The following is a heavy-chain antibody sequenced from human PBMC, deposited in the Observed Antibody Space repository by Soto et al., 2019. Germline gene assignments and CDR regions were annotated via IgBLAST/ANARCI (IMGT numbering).Heavy chain of an antibody. D-gene: IGHD4-17*01. J-gene: IGHJ4*02. Sequence: PGGSLRLSCAASGFSFSSYGMHWVRQAPGKGLEWVAMIFYDGSNQYYADSVKGRFTISRDNSKNMLYLEMNSPRVEDTAVYYCAKDVTTVVTPHWGQGTLVTVSS. CDR3: AKDVTTVVTPH. CDR1: GFSFSSYG. CDR2: IFYDGSNQ. V-gene: IGHV3-30*18.